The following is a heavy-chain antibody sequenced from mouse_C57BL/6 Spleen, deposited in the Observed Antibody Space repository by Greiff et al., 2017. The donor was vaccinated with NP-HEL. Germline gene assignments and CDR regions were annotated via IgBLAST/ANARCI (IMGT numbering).Heavy chain of an antibody. CDR3: AVLPPYYDYDAENAMDY. CDR1: GYTFTSYW. J-gene: IGHJ4*01. D-gene: IGHD2-4*01. CDR2: INPSNGGT. V-gene: IGHV1-53*01. Sequence: QVQLQQPGTELVKPGASVKLSCKASGYTFTSYWMHWVKQRPGQGLEWIGNINPSNGGTNYNEKFKSKATLTVDKSSSTAYMQLSSLTSEDSAVYYCAVLPPYYDYDAENAMDYWGQGTSVTVSS.